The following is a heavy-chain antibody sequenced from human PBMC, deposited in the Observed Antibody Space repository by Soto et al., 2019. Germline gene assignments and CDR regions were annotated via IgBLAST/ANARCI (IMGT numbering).Heavy chain of an antibody. Sequence: HPGGSLRLSCAASGFTFSSYGMHWVRQAPGKGLEWVAVIWYDGSNKYYADSVKGRFTISRDNSKNTLYLQMNSLRAEDTAVYYCARDLPPPWLTMVRGVLDYWGQGTLVTLSS. CDR2: IWYDGSNK. CDR1: GFTFSSYG. CDR3: ARDLPPPWLTMVRGVLDY. V-gene: IGHV3-33*01. J-gene: IGHJ4*02. D-gene: IGHD3-10*01.